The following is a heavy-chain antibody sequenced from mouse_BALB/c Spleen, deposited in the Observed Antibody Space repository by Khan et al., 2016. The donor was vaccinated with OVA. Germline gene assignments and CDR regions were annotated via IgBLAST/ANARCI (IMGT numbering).Heavy chain of an antibody. CDR2: INTYTGEA. D-gene: IGHD2-1*01. V-gene: IGHV9-3-1*01. Sequence: QIQLVQSGPELKKPGETVKISCKASGYTLPNYGMNWVKQAPGKGLKWMGWINTYTGEATYADDFQGRFAFSLETSASTAYLQLHNLTNEDTATYCCSRCNGNYWFAYWGQGALVTVSA. CDR3: SRCNGNYWFAY. J-gene: IGHJ3*01. CDR1: GYTLPNYG.